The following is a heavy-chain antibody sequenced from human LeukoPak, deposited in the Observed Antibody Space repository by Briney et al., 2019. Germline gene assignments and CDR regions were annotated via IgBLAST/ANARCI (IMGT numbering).Heavy chain of an antibody. J-gene: IGHJ4*02. Sequence: GASVKVSCKASGGTFSSYAISWVRQAPGQGLEWMGGIIPIFGTANYAQKFQGRVTITADESTSTAYMELSSLRSEDTAVYYSARDRIAVAGTVLDYWGQGTLVTVSS. CDR3: ARDRIAVAGTVLDY. CDR2: IIPIFGTA. CDR1: GGTFSSYA. V-gene: IGHV1-69*13. D-gene: IGHD6-19*01.